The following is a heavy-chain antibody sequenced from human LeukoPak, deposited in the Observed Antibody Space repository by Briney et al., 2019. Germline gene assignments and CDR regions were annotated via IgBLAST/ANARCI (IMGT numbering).Heavy chain of an antibody. CDR1: GFTFSSYG. CDR3: AKDLSPVTSSDAHYYYYCGMDV. Sequence: GRSLRLSCAASGFTFSSYGMHWVRQAPGKGLEWVAVISYDGSNKYYADSVKGRFTISRDNSKNTLYLQMNSLGAEDTAVYYCAKDLSPVTSSDAHYYYYCGMDVWGKGTTVTVSS. D-gene: IGHD4-17*01. J-gene: IGHJ6*04. V-gene: IGHV3-30*18. CDR2: ISYDGSNK.